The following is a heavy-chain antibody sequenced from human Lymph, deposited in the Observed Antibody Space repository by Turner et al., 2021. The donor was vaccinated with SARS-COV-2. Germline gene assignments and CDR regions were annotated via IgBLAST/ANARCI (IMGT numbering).Heavy chain of an antibody. V-gene: IGHV4-39*01. J-gene: IGHJ4*02. Sequence: QLQLQEWGPGLVKPSATLSLTCTVPGGYISISSSYWGWIRQPPGKGLEWIWTIYYSGSTYYNLSLKSRVTISGDTSKNQFSLKLSSVTAADTAVYYCARNDRVVVQSFDYWGQGTQVTVSS. CDR2: IYYSGST. D-gene: IGHD3-22*01. CDR3: ARNDRVVVQSFDY. CDR1: GGYISISSSY.